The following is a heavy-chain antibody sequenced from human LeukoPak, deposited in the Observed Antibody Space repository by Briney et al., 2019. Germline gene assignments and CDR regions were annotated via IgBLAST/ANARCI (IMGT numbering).Heavy chain of an antibody. CDR3: GRDPNGDYVGAFSFQR. CDR1: GFTFNNYA. CDR2: IRGSGDGK. J-gene: IGHJ1*01. D-gene: IGHD4-17*01. Sequence: PGGSLRLSCAASGFTFNNYAMVWVRQGPGEGLEWVSAIRGSGDGKYYADSVKGRFTISRDNSKNMLYLQMNSLRDDDTAVYYCGRDPNGDYVGAFSFQRWGQGTLVTVSS. V-gene: IGHV3-23*01.